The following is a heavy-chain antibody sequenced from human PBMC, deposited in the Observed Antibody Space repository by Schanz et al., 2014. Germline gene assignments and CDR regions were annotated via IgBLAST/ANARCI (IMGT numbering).Heavy chain of an antibody. Sequence: EVQLLESGGGLVQPGGSLRLSCAASGFTFSAYAMTWVRQIPGKGLEWVSAISASGGGSTYYADSVKGRFIISRDNSKNTLYLQMKSLRAEDTAVYYCARVKYCTITRCYRTETEGIYYMDVWGKGTTVTVSS. J-gene: IGHJ6*03. CDR1: GFTFSAYA. D-gene: IGHD2-2*01. CDR3: ARVKYCTITRCYRTETEGIYYMDV. CDR2: ISASGGGST. V-gene: IGHV3-23*01.